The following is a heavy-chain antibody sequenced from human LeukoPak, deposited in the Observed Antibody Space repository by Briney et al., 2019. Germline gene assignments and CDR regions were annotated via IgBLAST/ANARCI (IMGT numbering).Heavy chain of an antibody. CDR1: GFNFDDYA. D-gene: IGHD5-24*01. CDR2: INWKTGNG. Sequence: GGSLRLSCAVSGFNFDDYAMHWVRQAPGRGLEWVSGINWKTGNGIYADSVKGRFTISRDNAKNSLYLQMSSLRAQDTALYYCTRRAARWQFDLWGRGTLLTVSS. J-gene: IGHJ2*01. CDR3: TRRAARWQFDL. V-gene: IGHV3-9*01.